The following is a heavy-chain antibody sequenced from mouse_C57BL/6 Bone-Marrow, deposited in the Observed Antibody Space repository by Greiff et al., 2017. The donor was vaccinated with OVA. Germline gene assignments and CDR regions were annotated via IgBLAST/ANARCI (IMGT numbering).Heavy chain of an antibody. CDR1: GYTFTSYW. CDR3: ARSGYFSFAY. Sequence: QVQLQQPGAELVMPGASVKLSCKASGYTFTSYWMHWVKQRPGQGLEWIGKIDPSDSYTNYNQKFKGKSTLTVDKSSSTAYMQLSSLTSEDSAVYYCARSGYFSFAYWGQGTLVTVSA. J-gene: IGHJ3*01. D-gene: IGHD3-1*01. CDR2: IDPSDSYT. V-gene: IGHV1-69*01.